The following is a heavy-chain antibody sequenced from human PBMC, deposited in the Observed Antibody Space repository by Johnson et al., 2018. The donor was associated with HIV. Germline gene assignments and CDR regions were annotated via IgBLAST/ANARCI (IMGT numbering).Heavy chain of an antibody. J-gene: IGHJ3*01. D-gene: IGHD5-12*01. CDR1: GFTFNSYA. Sequence: QVQLVESGGGVVQPGRSLRLSCVVSGFTFNSYAMHWVRQAPGKGLEWVAVISYDGSNKYYADSVKGRFTISRDNSKNTLYLQMNSLRAEDTAVYFCASGDDDGFWGQGTKVTVSS. V-gene: IGHV3-30*14. CDR3: ASGDDDGF. CDR2: ISYDGSNK.